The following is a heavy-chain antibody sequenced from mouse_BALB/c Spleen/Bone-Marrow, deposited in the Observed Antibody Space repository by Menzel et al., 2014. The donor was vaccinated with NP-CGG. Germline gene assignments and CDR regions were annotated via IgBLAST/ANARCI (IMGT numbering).Heavy chain of an antibody. J-gene: IGHJ2*01. CDR1: GYAFSVYW. CDR2: IYPGDGDT. V-gene: IGHV1-80*01. CDR3: ARGGIPVDY. Sequence: QVQLQQSGAELVRPGSSVKISCKASGYAFSVYWMNWVKQRPGQGLEWIGQIYPGDGDTNYNGKFKGRATLTADKSSNTAYMQLSSLTSEDSAVYFCARGGIPVDYWGQGTTLTVSS.